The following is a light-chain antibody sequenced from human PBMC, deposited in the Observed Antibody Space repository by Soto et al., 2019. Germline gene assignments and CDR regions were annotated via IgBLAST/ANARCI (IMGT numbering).Light chain of an antibody. J-gene: IGKJ5*01. CDR2: DAS. Sequence: DIQMTQSPSSLSASVGDRVTITCQASQDISNYLNWYQQKPGKAPKLLIYDASNLETGVPSRFSGIVSGTDFTFPISSLQPEDIATYYCQQYDNLLPITFGQGTRLEIK. CDR1: QDISNY. V-gene: IGKV1-33*01. CDR3: QQYDNLLPIT.